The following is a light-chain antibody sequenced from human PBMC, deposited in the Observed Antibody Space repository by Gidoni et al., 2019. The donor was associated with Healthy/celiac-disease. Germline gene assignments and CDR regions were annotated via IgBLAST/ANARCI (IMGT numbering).Light chain of an antibody. Sequence: DIQMTQSPSSLSASVGDRVTITCRASQGISSWLAWYQQKPEKAPKSLIYAASSLQSGVPARVSGSGSGTDFTLTISSLQPEYFATYYCQQYNSYPRAFGQGTRLEIK. CDR2: AAS. CDR3: QQYNSYPRA. V-gene: IGKV1D-16*01. J-gene: IGKJ5*01. CDR1: QGISSW.